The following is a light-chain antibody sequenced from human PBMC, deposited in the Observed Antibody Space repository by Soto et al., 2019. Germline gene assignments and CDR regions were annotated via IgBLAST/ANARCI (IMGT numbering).Light chain of an antibody. Sequence: DIQLTQSPSFLSASVGDRVTITCRASQGIRSYLAWYRQRPGKAPEPLIYGASTLRPGGASRFSGSGSGTEFTLTISSLQPEDFATYFCQQLNTFPPFFTFGPGTKVDIK. J-gene: IGKJ3*01. CDR1: QGIRSY. V-gene: IGKV1-9*01. CDR2: GAS. CDR3: QQLNTFPPFFT.